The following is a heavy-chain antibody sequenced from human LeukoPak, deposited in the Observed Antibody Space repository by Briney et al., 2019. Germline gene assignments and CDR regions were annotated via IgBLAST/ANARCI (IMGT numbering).Heavy chain of an antibody. Sequence: GGSLRLSCAASGFTFSTNGMSWVRQAAGKGLEWVANINEDGNARAYVDSVKGRFTISRDNAKNSLYLQMSSPRAEDTAVYYCARDQDNSGPLFDYWGQGTLVAVSS. CDR3: ARDQDNSGPLFDY. CDR1: GFTFSTNG. D-gene: IGHD3-22*01. CDR2: INEDGNAR. V-gene: IGHV3-7*05. J-gene: IGHJ4*02.